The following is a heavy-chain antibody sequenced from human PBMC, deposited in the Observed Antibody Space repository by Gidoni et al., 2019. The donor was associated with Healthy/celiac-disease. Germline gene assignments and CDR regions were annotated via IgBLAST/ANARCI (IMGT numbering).Heavy chain of an antibody. CDR2: IWYDGSNK. CDR1: GFTFSRYV. Sequence: QVQLVESGGGVVQPGRSLRLSCAASGFTFSRYVMNWVRQAPGKGLEWVAVIWYDGSNKYYADSVKGRFTISRDNSKNTLYLQMNSLRAEDTAVYYCARAGNAVYSSSWYRLGAFDYWGQGTLVTVSS. D-gene: IGHD6-13*01. CDR3: ARAGNAVYSSSWYRLGAFDY. V-gene: IGHV3-33*01. J-gene: IGHJ4*02.